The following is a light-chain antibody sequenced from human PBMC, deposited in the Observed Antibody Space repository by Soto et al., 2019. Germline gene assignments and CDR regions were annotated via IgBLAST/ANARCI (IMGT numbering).Light chain of an antibody. Sequence: DIVMTQSPATLSVSPGERATLSCRASQSVKSSLAWYQQKPGQAPRLLIYGASTRATGIPARFSGSGSGTEFTLTISSLQSEDSAVYYCQHYNHWLWKFGQGTKVDIK. J-gene: IGKJ1*01. V-gene: IGKV3-15*01. CDR2: GAS. CDR3: QHYNHWLWK. CDR1: QSVKSS.